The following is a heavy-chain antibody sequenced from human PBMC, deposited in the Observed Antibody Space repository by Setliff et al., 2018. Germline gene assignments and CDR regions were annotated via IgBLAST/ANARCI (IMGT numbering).Heavy chain of an antibody. J-gene: IGHJ4*02. CDR3: ARVRALGGMVGTHGIDY. Sequence: SETLSLTCAVSSLSVSSGYFWGWIGQPPGKGLEWIGCLYHGGTTHYNPSLKSRVTISLDTSKNGFSLKLSSVTAADTAGYYCARVRALGGMVGTHGIDYWGQGTLVTVS. V-gene: IGHV4-38-2*01. CDR1: SLSVSSGYF. CDR2: LYHGGTT. D-gene: IGHD1-26*01.